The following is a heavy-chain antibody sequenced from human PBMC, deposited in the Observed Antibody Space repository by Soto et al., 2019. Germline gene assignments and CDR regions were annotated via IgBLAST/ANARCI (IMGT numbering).Heavy chain of an antibody. CDR3: TRFVVVPAATRFDP. CDR2: IRSKAYGGKT. Sequence: PGGSLSLSCPASGFTFGDYAISWFRQATGQGLEWAGFIRSKAYGGKTEFAASVKGRFTISRDDSKSIAYLQMNSLKTEDTAVYYCTRFVVVPAATRFDPWGQGTLVTVSS. V-gene: IGHV3-49*03. D-gene: IGHD2-2*01. J-gene: IGHJ5*02. CDR1: GFTFGDYA.